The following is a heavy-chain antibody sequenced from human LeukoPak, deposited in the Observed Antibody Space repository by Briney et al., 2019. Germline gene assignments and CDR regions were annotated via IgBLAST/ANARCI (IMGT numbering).Heavy chain of an antibody. D-gene: IGHD6-19*01. Sequence: GGSLRLSCAASGFTFSKHSMSWVRQAPGKGLEWVSSISSSSSYIYYADSVKGRFTISRDNAKNSLYLQMNSLRAEDTAVYYCARGIQGWAVAAPGDAFDIWGQGTMVTVSS. J-gene: IGHJ3*02. CDR2: ISSSSSYI. CDR3: ARGIQGWAVAAPGDAFDI. V-gene: IGHV3-21*01. CDR1: GFTFSKHS.